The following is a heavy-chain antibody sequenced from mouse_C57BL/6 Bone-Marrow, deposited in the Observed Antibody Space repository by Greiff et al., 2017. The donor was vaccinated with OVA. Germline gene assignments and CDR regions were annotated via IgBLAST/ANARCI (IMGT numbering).Heavy chain of an antibody. D-gene: IGHD1-1*01. J-gene: IGHJ2*01. CDR2: ISYDGSN. CDR1: GYSITSGYY. Sequence: EVQLQQSGPGLVKPSPSLSLTCSVTGYSITSGYYWNWIRQFPGNKLEWMGYISYDGSNNYNPSLKNRISITRDKSKNQFFLKLNSVTTEDTATYYCARDDGSSYNFDYWGQGTTLTVSS. CDR3: ARDDGSSYNFDY. V-gene: IGHV3-6*01.